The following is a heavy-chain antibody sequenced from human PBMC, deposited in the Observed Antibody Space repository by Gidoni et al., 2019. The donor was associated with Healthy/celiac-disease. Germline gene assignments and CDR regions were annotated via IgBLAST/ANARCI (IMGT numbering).Heavy chain of an antibody. J-gene: IGHJ4*02. Sequence: QVQLQQWGAGLLTPSDTLSLTCAVYGGSFSGYYWSWIRQPPGKGLEWIGEINHSGSTNYNPSLKSRVTISVDTSKNQFSLKLSSVTAADTAVYYCARGRTKSNYVPFDYWGQGTLVTVSS. V-gene: IGHV4-34*01. CDR1: GGSFSGYY. D-gene: IGHD4-4*01. CDR2: INHSGST. CDR3: ARGRTKSNYVPFDY.